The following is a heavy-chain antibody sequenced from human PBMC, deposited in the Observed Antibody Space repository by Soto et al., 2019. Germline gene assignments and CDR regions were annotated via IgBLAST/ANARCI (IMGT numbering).Heavy chain of an antibody. D-gene: IGHD5-18*01. CDR3: ARAGWDTAMVIVDY. CDR2: ISAYNGNT. J-gene: IGHJ4*02. CDR1: VYTFTSYG. Sequence: ASVKVSCKASVYTFTSYGISWVRQAPGQGLEWMGWISAYNGNTNYAQKLQGRVTMTTDTSTSTAYMELRSLRSDDTAVYYCARAGWDTAMVIVDYWGQGTLVTVSS. V-gene: IGHV1-18*01.